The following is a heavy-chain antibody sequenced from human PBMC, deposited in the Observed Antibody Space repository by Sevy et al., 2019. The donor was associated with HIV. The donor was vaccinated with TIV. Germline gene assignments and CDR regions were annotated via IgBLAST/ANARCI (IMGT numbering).Heavy chain of an antibody. V-gene: IGHV4-38-2*02. CDR2: IYHTGSS. J-gene: IGHJ4*02. CDR1: GYSINMAYY. Sequence: SETLSLICTVSGYSINMAYYWGWVRQPPGKGLEWIGYIYHTGSSSYNPSLTGRVTVSMDPSKNQFSLNLKSVTAADTAVYVCVRVNRNYGYYVDHWGQGSLVTVSS. CDR3: VRVNRNYGYYVDH. D-gene: IGHD3-10*01.